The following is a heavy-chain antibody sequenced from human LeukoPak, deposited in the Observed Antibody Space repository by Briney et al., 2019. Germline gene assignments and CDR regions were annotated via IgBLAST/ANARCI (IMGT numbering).Heavy chain of an antibody. CDR1: GDRVSTNTAA. J-gene: IGHJ6*02. V-gene: IGHV6-1*01. Sequence: SQTLSLTCAISGDRVSTNTAAWSWIRQSPSRGLEWLGRTYYRSKWYNYYAGSVKSRIIFNPDTSKNQFSLQLNSETPEDTAVYYCAREKVVIAATHYYGMDVWGQGTTVTVSS. CDR2: TYYRSKWYN. CDR3: AREKVVIAATHYYGMDV. D-gene: IGHD2-15*01.